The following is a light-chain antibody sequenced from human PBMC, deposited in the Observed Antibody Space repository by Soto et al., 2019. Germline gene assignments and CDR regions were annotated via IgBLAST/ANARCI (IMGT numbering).Light chain of an antibody. J-gene: IGLJ3*02. CDR1: SSDVGAYNS. V-gene: IGLV2-14*01. Sequence: QSALTQPASLSGSPGQSISISCTGTSSDVGAYNSVSWYQQRPGTAPKLILYEVSKRPSGISRRFSGSKSANTASLTISGLQADDEADYYCSSNTPTWVFGGGIKLTVL. CDR3: SSNTPTWV. CDR2: EVS.